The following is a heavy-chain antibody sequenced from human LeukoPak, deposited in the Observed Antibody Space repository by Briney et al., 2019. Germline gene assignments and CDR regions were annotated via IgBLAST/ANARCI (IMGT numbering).Heavy chain of an antibody. V-gene: IGHV1-8*01. J-gene: IGHJ4*02. D-gene: IGHD3-3*01. CDR1: GYTFASYD. CDR2: MNPNSGNT. CDR3: ARAYYDFWSGYYPLDY. Sequence: ASVKVSCKASGYTFASYDINWVRQATGQGLEWMGWMNPNSGNTGYAQKFQGRVTMTRNTSISTAYMELSSLRSEDTAVYYCARAYYDFWSGYYPLDYWGQGTLVTVSS.